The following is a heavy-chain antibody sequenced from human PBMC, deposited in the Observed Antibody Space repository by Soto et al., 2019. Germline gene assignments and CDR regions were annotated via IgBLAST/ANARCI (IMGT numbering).Heavy chain of an antibody. CDR3: AKDSSLVVTAIGSWYFDL. CDR2: ISYDGSNK. V-gene: IGHV3-30*18. D-gene: IGHD2-21*02. J-gene: IGHJ2*01. Sequence: QVQLVESGGGVVQPGRSLRLSCAASGFTFSSYGMHWVRQAPGKGLEWVAVISYDGSNKYYADSVKGRFTFSRDNSKNTLYLQMNSLRAEDTAVYYCAKDSSLVVTAIGSWYFDLWGRGTLVTVSS. CDR1: GFTFSSYG.